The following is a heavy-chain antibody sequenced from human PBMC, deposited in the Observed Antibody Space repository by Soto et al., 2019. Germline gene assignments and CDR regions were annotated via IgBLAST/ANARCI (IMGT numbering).Heavy chain of an antibody. CDR3: ARGWAEEVTAPFDY. CDR1: GGSFSGYY. J-gene: IGHJ4*02. D-gene: IGHD2-21*02. CDR2: INHSGST. Sequence: SETLSLTCAVYGGSFSGYYWSWIRQPPGKGLEWIGEINHSGSTNYNPSLKSRVTISVDTSKNQFSLKLSSVTAADTAVYYCARGWAEEVTAPFDYWGQGTLVTVSS. V-gene: IGHV4-34*01.